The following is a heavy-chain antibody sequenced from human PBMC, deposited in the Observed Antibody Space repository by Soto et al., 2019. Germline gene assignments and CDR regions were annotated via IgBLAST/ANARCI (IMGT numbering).Heavy chain of an antibody. D-gene: IGHD3-22*01. CDR3: ARFYDSSGSFDY. CDR2: IFYSGSS. CDR1: GGSFSNYY. Sequence: PSETLSLTCTVSGGSFSNYYWSWIRQPPGKGLEWIGFIFYSGSSNYNPSLRSRVTISVDTSKNQFSLKLSSVTATDTAVYFCARFYDSSGSFDYWGQGTLVTVS. V-gene: IGHV4-59*08. J-gene: IGHJ4*02.